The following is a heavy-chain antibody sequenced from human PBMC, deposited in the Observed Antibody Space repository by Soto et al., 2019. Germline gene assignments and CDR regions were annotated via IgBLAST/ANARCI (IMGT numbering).Heavy chain of an antibody. Sequence: QITLKESGPTLVKPTQTLTLTCTFSGFSHTTSGVGVAWIRQPPGKALEWLALIYWDNDTRYSPSLESRLTITKGTSKNQVVLTMTNMDPVDTATYFCAHRPLTYYSDTGGYHNWFDFWGQGILVTVSS. V-gene: IGHV2-5*02. D-gene: IGHD3-22*01. CDR1: GFSHTTSGVG. CDR3: AHRPLTYYSDTGGYHNWFDF. CDR2: IYWDNDT. J-gene: IGHJ5*01.